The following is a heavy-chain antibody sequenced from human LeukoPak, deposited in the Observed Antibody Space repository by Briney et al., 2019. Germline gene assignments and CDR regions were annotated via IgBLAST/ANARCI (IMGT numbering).Heavy chain of an antibody. CDR1: GGSISGYY. CDR2: IYYSGST. CDR3: AKGIAGWYGYYYYGMDV. D-gene: IGHD6-19*01. Sequence: PSETLSLTCTVSGGSISGYYWSWIRQPPGKGLEWIGYIYYSGSTNYNPSLKSRVTISVDTSKNQFSLKLSSVTAADTAVYYCAKGIAGWYGYYYYGMDVWGQGTTVTVSS. V-gene: IGHV4-59*08. J-gene: IGHJ6*02.